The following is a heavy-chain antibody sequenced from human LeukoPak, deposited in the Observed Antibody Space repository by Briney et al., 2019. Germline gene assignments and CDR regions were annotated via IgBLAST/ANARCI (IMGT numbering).Heavy chain of an antibody. V-gene: IGHV1-69*04. D-gene: IGHD5-18*01. CDR3: ARDVATAMVTNFDY. J-gene: IGHJ4*02. Sequence: ASVKVSCKASGGTFSSYAISWVRQAPGQGLERMGRIIPILGIANYAQKFQGRVTITADKSTSTAYMELSSLRSEDTAVYYCARDVATAMVTNFDYWGQGTLVTVSS. CDR1: GGTFSSYA. CDR2: IIPILGIA.